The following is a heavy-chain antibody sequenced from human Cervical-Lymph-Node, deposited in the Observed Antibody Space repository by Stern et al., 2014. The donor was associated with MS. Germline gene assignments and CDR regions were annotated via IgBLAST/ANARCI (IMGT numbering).Heavy chain of an antibody. D-gene: IGHD3-22*01. V-gene: IGHV1-69*01. CDR1: GGTFSTYA. J-gene: IGHJ3*01. CDR2: IIPIFGAT. CDR3: ARPSYYYDSSGNGDAFDL. Sequence: QVQLGQSGAEVKQSGSSVRLSCKASGGTFSTYAINWVRQAPGQGLEWMGGIIPIFGATNYAQKFQGRVTLTADDPTSTAYMELSSLRSEDTAVYYCARPSYYYDSSGNGDAFDLWGQGTMVTVSS.